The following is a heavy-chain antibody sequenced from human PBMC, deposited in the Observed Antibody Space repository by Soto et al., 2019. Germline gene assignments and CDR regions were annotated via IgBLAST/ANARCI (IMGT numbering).Heavy chain of an antibody. Sequence: SETLSLTCTVSGGSISSGGYYWSWIRQHPGKGLEWIGYIYYSGSTYYNPSLKSRVTISVDTSKNQFSLKLSSVTAADTAVYYCAREPRVVVVAATQNYYYGMDVWGQGTTVTVSS. CDR2: IYYSGST. V-gene: IGHV4-31*03. CDR3: AREPRVVVVAATQNYYYGMDV. J-gene: IGHJ6*02. CDR1: GGSISSGGYY. D-gene: IGHD2-15*01.